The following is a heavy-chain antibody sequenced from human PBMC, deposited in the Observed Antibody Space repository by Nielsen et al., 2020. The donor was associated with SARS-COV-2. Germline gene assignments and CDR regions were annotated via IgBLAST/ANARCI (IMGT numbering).Heavy chain of an antibody. CDR1: GGSVSSGSYY. J-gene: IGHJ6*02. D-gene: IGHD5-18*01. CDR3: AGARGYSYGRVYYYGMDV. V-gene: IGHV4-61*01. CDR2: IYYSGST. Sequence: SETLSLTCTVSGGSVSSGSYYWSWIRQPPGKGLEWIGYIYYSGSTNYNPSLKSRVTISVDTSKNQFSPKLSSVTAADTAVYYCAGARGYSYGRVYYYGMDVWGQGTTVTVSS.